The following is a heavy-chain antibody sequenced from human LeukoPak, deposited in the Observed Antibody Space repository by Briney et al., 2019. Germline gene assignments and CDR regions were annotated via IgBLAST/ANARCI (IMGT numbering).Heavy chain of an antibody. Sequence: GGSLRLSCAASGFTFSKYAMNWVRQAPGKGLEWISAISGSGIATYYADSVKGRFTISRDSSKNTLYLQMNSLRAEDMAVYYCAKDRIGDGYNFGCFDYWGQGTLVTVSS. J-gene: IGHJ4*02. CDR2: ISGSGIAT. CDR3: AKDRIGDGYNFGCFDY. V-gene: IGHV3-23*01. CDR1: GFTFSKYA. D-gene: IGHD5-24*01.